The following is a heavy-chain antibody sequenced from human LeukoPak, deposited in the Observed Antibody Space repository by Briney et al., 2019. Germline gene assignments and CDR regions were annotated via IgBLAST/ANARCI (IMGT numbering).Heavy chain of an antibody. V-gene: IGHV1-2*02. Sequence: ASVKVSCKASGYTFTDYYIHWVRQAPGQGLEWMGWINPNSGGTNYAQKFQGRVTMTRDTSISAAYMELSSLRSDDTAVYYCAKGEQTAPEYWGQGTLVTVSS. D-gene: IGHD1-26*01. CDR3: AKGEQTAPEY. CDR1: GYTFTDYY. J-gene: IGHJ4*02. CDR2: INPNSGGT.